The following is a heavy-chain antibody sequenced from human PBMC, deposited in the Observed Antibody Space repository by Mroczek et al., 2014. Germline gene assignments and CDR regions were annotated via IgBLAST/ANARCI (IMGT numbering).Heavy chain of an antibody. CDR3: ARQRDFWSVINAFDI. Sequence: EVQLVESGGGLVKPGGSLRLSCAASGFTFSSYSMNWVRQAPGKGLEWVSSISSSSSYIYYADSVKGRFTISRDNAKNSLYLQMNSLRAEDTAVYYCARQRDFWSVINAFDIWAKGQWSPSLQ. D-gene: IGHD3-3*01. CDR2: ISSSSSYI. V-gene: IGHV3-21*01. J-gene: IGHJ3*02. CDR1: GFTFSSYS.